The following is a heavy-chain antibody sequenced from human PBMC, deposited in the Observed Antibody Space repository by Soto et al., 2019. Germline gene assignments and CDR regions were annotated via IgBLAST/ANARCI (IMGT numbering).Heavy chain of an antibody. V-gene: IGHV4-34*01. Sequence: SETLPLTCAVYGGSFSAYYWSWIRQPPGKGLEWIGAINQSGSTNYNPSLRSRVTISGDTSKNQFSLNLSSVTTADTAVYYCARPEGGYGSGYSWFDPWGEGSRGTVSS. D-gene: IGHD5-12*01. CDR3: ARPEGGYGSGYSWFDP. CDR1: GGSFSAYY. CDR2: INQSGST. J-gene: IGHJ5*02.